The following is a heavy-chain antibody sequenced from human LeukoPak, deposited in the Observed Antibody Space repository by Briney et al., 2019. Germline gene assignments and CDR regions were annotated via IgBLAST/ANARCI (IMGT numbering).Heavy chain of an antibody. CDR3: ARESRKHCSGGSCAYDY. Sequence: PSETLSLTCTVSGGSISSYYWSWIRQPAGKGLEWIGRIYTSGSTNYNPSLKSRVTMSVDTSKNQFSLKLSSVTAADTAVYYCARESRKHCSGGSCAYDYWGQGTLVTVSS. CDR2: IYTSGST. V-gene: IGHV4-4*07. CDR1: GGSISSYY. D-gene: IGHD2-15*01. J-gene: IGHJ4*02.